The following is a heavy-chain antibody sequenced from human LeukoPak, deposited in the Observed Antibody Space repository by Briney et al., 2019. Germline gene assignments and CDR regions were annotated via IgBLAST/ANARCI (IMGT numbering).Heavy chain of an antibody. CDR3: ARVHSTIALDC. Sequence: ASVKVSCKASGYTFTSHSMHWVRQAPGQGLEWMGWISAHNGNTNYAQKLQGRVTMTTDTSTSTAYMELRSLRSDDTAVYYCARVHSTIALDCWGQGTLVTVSS. CDR2: ISAHNGNT. CDR1: GYTFTSHS. V-gene: IGHV1-18*01. D-gene: IGHD3-3*02. J-gene: IGHJ4*02.